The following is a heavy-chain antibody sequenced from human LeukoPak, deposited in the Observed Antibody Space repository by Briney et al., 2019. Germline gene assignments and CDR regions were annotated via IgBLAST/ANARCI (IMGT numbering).Heavy chain of an antibody. Sequence: GGSLRLSCAASGFTFSSYAMNWVRQAPGKGLEWVSLVSYSSSYIYYADSVKGRFTISRDNAKNSLYLQMNSLRAEDTAVYYCARDHCSSTSCYSYYMDVWGKGTTVTVSS. V-gene: IGHV3-21*01. J-gene: IGHJ6*03. CDR1: GFTFSSYA. CDR3: ARDHCSSTSCYSYYMDV. CDR2: VSYSSSYI. D-gene: IGHD2-2*02.